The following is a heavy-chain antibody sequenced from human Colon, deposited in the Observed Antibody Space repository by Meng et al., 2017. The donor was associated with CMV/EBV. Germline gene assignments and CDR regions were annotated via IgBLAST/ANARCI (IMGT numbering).Heavy chain of an antibody. CDR2: TSNSGGST. CDR3: AKETILYHRGWFDP. Sequence: GESLKISCAASGFICSTYAMSWLRQAPGRGLEWVSGTSNSGGSTYYGDSVKGRFTISRDNSKTTLYRQMNSLGDEDAAVYYCAKETILYHRGWFDPWGQGTLVTVSS. J-gene: IGHJ5*02. D-gene: IGHD2-8*01. V-gene: IGHV3-23*01. CDR1: GFICSTYA.